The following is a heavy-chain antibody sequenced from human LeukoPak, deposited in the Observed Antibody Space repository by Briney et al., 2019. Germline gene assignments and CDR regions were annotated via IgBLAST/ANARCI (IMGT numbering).Heavy chain of an antibody. CDR2: ISSSTYI. Sequence: GGSLRLSCAASGFTFSSYSMNWVRQVPGQGLEWVSSISSSTYIYYADSVKGRFTISRDNAKNSLYLQMNSLRAEDTAVYYCAREGATVTDAFDIWGQGTLVTVSS. CDR1: GFTFSSYS. V-gene: IGHV3-21*01. D-gene: IGHD4-17*01. CDR3: AREGATVTDAFDI. J-gene: IGHJ3*02.